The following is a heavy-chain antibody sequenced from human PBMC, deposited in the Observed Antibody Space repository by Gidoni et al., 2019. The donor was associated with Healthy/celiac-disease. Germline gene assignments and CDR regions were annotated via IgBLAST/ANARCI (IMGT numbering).Heavy chain of an antibody. D-gene: IGHD3-22*01. CDR1: GFIFSSYG. CDR3: AKEGGPNFYDTSGYLDY. CDR2: ISYDGSTK. Sequence: QVQLVESGGGGVQPGRSLRLSCATSGFIFSSYGMHWVRQAPGKGLEWVAVISYDGSTKYYADSVEGRFSISRDNSKNTLYLQMNSLRAEDTAVYYCAKEGGPNFYDTSGYLDYWGQGTLVTVSS. V-gene: IGHV3-30*18. J-gene: IGHJ4*02.